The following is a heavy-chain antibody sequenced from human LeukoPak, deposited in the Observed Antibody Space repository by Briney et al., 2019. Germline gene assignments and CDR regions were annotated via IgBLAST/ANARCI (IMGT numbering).Heavy chain of an antibody. CDR3: ARHNARLRGWIGEVDF. J-gene: IGHJ4*02. D-gene: IGHD3-10*01. V-gene: IGHV4-59*08. CDR2: IYYSGST. Sequence: SETLSLTCSVSGGSINNYYWSWLRQPPGKGLEWIAYIYYSGSTNYNPSLKSRVTISVDTSKNQFSLMLSSVTAADTAVYYCARHNARLRGWIGEVDFWGQEALVTVSS. CDR1: GGSINNYY.